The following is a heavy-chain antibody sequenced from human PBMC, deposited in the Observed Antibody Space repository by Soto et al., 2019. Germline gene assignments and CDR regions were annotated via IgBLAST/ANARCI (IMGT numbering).Heavy chain of an antibody. J-gene: IGHJ4*02. D-gene: IGHD4-17*01. V-gene: IGHV3-33*01. CDR3: TRHRMTAVTTFYFDY. CDR2: IWFDGSYK. CDR1: GFTFSSYG. Sequence: PGGSLRLSCASSGFTFSSYGMHWVRQAPGKGLEWVAVIWFDGSYKYYADFVKGRFTISRDNSKNTLYLQMNSLRAEDTAVYYCTRHRMTAVTTFYFDYWGQGTLVTVSS.